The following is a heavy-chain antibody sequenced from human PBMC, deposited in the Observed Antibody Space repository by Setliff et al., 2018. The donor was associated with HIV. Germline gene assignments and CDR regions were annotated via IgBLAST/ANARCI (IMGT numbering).Heavy chain of an antibody. J-gene: IGHJ4*02. CDR1: GGSISSYY. D-gene: IGHD5-18*01. CDR3: ARHGGGYSYGSFDF. Sequence: NPSETLSLTCTVSGGSISSYYWSWIRQPPGKALEWIGYIHHSGSTFYNPSLKSRLIMSVDTSKNQFSLRVNSVTAADTALYSCARHGGGYSYGSFDFWSQGTLVTVSS. CDR2: IHHSGST. V-gene: IGHV4-59*04.